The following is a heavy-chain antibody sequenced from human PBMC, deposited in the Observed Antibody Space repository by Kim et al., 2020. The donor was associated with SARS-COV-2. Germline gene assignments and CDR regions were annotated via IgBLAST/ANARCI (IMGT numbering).Heavy chain of an antibody. V-gene: IGHV1-69*04. Sequence: YAQTFQGRVTITADKSTSTAYMELSSLRSEDTAVYYCAREVGATDPYFDYWGQGTLVTVSS. CDR3: AREVGATDPYFDY. J-gene: IGHJ4*02. D-gene: IGHD1-26*01.